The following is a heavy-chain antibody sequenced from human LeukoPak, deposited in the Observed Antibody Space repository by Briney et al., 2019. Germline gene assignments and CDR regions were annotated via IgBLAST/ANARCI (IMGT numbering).Heavy chain of an antibody. J-gene: IGHJ4*02. D-gene: IGHD4-11*01. CDR1: GDSITNTNYY. V-gene: IGHV4-39*07. CDR3: AREWQYQFDY. CDR2: VYHSGIT. Sequence: SETLSLTCTVSGDSITNTNYYWAWIRQPPGEGLEWIGSVYHSGITYYTPSLKSRVSISVDTSKNQFSLKVTSVIAADTAVYYCAREWQYQFDYWGQGSLVTVSS.